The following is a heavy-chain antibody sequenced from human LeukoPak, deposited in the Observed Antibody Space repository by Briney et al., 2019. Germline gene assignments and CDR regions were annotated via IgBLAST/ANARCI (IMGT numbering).Heavy chain of an antibody. CDR2: INPNSGGT. Sequence: ASVKVSCKASGYTFTGYYMHWVRQAPGQGLEWMGWINPNSGGTNYAQKFQGRVTMTRDTSISTAYMELSSLRSEDTAVYYCARDAEDIVVVVAATRSYWFDPWGQGTLVTVSS. V-gene: IGHV1-2*02. J-gene: IGHJ5*02. CDR3: ARDAEDIVVVVAATRSYWFDP. CDR1: GYTFTGYY. D-gene: IGHD2-15*01.